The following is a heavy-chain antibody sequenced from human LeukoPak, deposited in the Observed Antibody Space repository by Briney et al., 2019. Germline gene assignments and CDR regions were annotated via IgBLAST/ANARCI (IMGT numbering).Heavy chain of an antibody. CDR3: ARVPPRGTIFGVVIGTGYYGMDV. J-gene: IGHJ6*02. V-gene: IGHV1-3*01. CDR1: GGTFSSYA. CDR2: INAGNGNT. D-gene: IGHD3-3*01. Sequence: ASVTVSCKASGGTFSSYAISWVRQAPGQRLEWMGWINAGNGNTKYSQKFQGRVTITRDTSASTAYMELSSLRSEDTAVYYCARVPPRGTIFGVVIGTGYYGMDVWGQGTTVTVSS.